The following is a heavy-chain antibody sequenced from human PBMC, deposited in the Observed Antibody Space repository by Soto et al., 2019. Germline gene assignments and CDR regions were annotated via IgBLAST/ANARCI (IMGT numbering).Heavy chain of an antibody. CDR1: GFTFSSYA. V-gene: IGHV3-23*01. CDR3: AKPLGFWSGHLPTPFDY. Sequence: GSLRLSCAASGFTFSSYAMSWVRQAPGKGLEWVSAISGSGGSTYYADSVKGRFTISRDNSKNTLYLQMNSLRAEDTAVYYCAKPLGFWSGHLPTPFDYWGQGTLVTVS. D-gene: IGHD3-3*01. CDR2: ISGSGGST. J-gene: IGHJ4*02.